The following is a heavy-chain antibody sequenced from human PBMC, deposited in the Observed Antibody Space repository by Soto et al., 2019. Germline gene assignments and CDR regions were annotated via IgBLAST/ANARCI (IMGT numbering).Heavy chain of an antibody. J-gene: IGHJ3*02. CDR3: ARDWMDYGKYDDAFHI. D-gene: IGHD4-17*01. V-gene: IGHV1-18*01. CDR2: ISAYSGNT. Sequence: ASVNVSCKAAGYTFTSDGIGWVIQAPGQGLEWKGWISAYSGNTYYAQKLQGRVNMTTDTSTSTAYMELRSLRSDDTAVYFCARDWMDYGKYDDAFHICGQGTMVTVSS. CDR1: GYTFTSDG.